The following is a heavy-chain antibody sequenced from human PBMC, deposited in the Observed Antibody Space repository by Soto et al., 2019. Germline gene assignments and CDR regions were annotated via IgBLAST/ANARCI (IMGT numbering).Heavy chain of an antibody. D-gene: IGHD3-10*01. CDR2: IIPIIGII. CDR1: GGTFSTYT. CDR3: AGEYYYGSGGAY. Sequence: GASVKVSCKASGGTFSTYTITWVRQAPGQGLEWMGRIIPIIGIINYAQKFQGRVTISADKFTGTAYMELTGLRSDDTAVYYCAGEYYYGSGGAYWGQGTLVTVSS. V-gene: IGHV1-69*04. J-gene: IGHJ4*02.